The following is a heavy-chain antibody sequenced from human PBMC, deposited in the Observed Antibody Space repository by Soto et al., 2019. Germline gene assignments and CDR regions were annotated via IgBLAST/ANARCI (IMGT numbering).Heavy chain of an antibody. CDR1: GFTFNDYA. Sequence: EMQLLESGGDLGQPGGCLRLSCAVSGFTFNDYAMSWVRQAPGKGLEWVSTISGSLGSAYYAASVEGRFTISGDNSNNTLYLQMNSLRVEDTATYYCAKDSRLPGFGLLIHAFDIWGHGTMVTVSS. CDR2: ISGSLGSA. J-gene: IGHJ3*02. V-gene: IGHV3-23*01. CDR3: AKDSRLPGFGLLIHAFDI. D-gene: IGHD3-3*01.